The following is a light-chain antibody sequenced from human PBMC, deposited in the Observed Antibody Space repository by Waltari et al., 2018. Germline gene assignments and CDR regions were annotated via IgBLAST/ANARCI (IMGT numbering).Light chain of an antibody. J-gene: IGLJ1*01. CDR3: LLYYGATQRV. V-gene: IGLV7-43*01. CDR1: TGAVTSAHY. Sequence: QTVVTQEPSLTVSPGGTVTLTCASSTGAVTSAHYANWFQQKPGQSPTALSYTTPKEQSWTPGRFSGSLVGGKAALTLSHAQPEDEAEYYCLLYYGATQRVFGTGTKVTVL. CDR2: TTP.